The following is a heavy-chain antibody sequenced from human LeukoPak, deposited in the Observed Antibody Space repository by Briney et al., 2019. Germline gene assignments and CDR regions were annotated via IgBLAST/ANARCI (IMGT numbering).Heavy chain of an antibody. J-gene: IGHJ6*03. CDR3: VRQSRIFGVIRPGYMDV. V-gene: IGHV4-39*01. CDR1: GGSINTNTFF. Sequence: SESLSLTCGVSGGSINTNTFFWGWIRQPPGKGLEWIGNVFYSGSTLYNPSLKSRVTMSIDTSKSQFSLSLSSVTAADTAMYWCVRQSRIFGVIRPGYMDVWGKGIMVSVSS. CDR2: VFYSGST. D-gene: IGHD3-3*01.